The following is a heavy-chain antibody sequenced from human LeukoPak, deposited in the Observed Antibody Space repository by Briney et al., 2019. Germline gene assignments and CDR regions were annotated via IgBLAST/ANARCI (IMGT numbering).Heavy chain of an antibody. V-gene: IGHV3-23*01. J-gene: IGHJ4*02. D-gene: IGHD2-15*01. Sequence: GRSLRLSCAASGFTFTSYAINWVRQAPGKGLEWVSGISGSGDITYYADSVKGRFTISRDNSKNTLYLEMNSLRAEDTAVFYCAKDRHTLRPYYFDYWGQGTLVTVSS. CDR2: ISGSGDIT. CDR1: GFTFTSYA. CDR3: AKDRHTLRPYYFDY.